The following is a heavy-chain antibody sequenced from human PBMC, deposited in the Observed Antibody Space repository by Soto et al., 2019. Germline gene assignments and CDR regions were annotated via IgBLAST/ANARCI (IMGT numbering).Heavy chain of an antibody. J-gene: IGHJ6*02. CDR1: GGSISSYY. Sequence: SETLSLTCTVSGGSISSYYWSWIRQPPGKGLEWIGYIYYSGSTNYNPSLKSRVTISVDTSKNQFSLKLSSVTAADTAVYYCARDSVAAAGTGLHYYYYGMDVWGQGTTVTVSS. CDR2: IYYSGST. D-gene: IGHD6-13*01. CDR3: ARDSVAAAGTGLHYYYYGMDV. V-gene: IGHV4-59*01.